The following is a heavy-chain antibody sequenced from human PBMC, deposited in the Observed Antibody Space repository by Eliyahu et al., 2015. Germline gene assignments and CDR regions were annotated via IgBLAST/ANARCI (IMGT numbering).Heavy chain of an antibody. Sequence: EVQLVESGGGLVQPGRSLXLSXXASXFIFXHSAMHWVRQAPGEGLEWVSGITWNSANIGYADSVKGRFTISRDNAKKSLYLQMNSLRVEDTALYYCAKGPDYADYVNPPGNWGQGTLVTVSS. CDR3: AKGPDYADYVNPPGN. J-gene: IGHJ4*02. D-gene: IGHD4-17*01. CDR1: XFIFXHSA. CDR2: ITWNSANI. V-gene: IGHV3-9*01.